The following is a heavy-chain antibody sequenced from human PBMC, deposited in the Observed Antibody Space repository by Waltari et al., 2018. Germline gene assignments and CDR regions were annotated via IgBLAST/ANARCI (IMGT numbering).Heavy chain of an antibody. CDR1: GGHINTYY. Sequence: QVQLQESGPGLVKPSATLSPTCPRPGGHINTYYRTWIRPPAGKGLEWIGRIYSSGSTTTYNPSLKSRVSMSLDASKNQFFLRLTSVTAADTAVYFCARVRAIAAGTASYYYALDVWGQGTTVTVSS. CDR3: ARVRAIAAGTASYYYALDV. CDR2: IYSSGST. J-gene: IGHJ6*02. V-gene: IGHV4-4*07. D-gene: IGHD6-13*01.